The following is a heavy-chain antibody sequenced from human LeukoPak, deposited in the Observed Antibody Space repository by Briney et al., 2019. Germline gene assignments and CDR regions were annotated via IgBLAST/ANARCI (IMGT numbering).Heavy chain of an antibody. CDR2: ISSSGSTI. V-gene: IGHV3-48*04. CDR1: GFTFSGYT. Sequence: GGSLRLSCAAAGFTFSGYTMNWVRQAPGKGLEWVSYISSSGSTIYYADSVKGRFTISRDNAKNSLYLQMNSLRAEDTAVYYCAELGITMIGGVWGKGTTVTISS. CDR3: AELGITMIGGV. D-gene: IGHD3-10*02. J-gene: IGHJ6*04.